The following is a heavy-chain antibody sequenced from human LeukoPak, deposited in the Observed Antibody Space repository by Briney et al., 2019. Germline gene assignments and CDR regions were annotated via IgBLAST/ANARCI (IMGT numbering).Heavy chain of an antibody. J-gene: IGHJ4*02. CDR1: GGSISSGSYY. CDR2: IYTSGST. V-gene: IGHV4-61*02. CDR3: ARVSGGTRDY. Sequence: PSETLSLTCTVSGGSISSGSYYWSWIRQPAGKGLEWIGRIYTSGSTNYNPSLKSRVTISVDTSKNQFSLKLSSVTAADTAVYYCARVSGGTRDYWGQGTLVTVSS. D-gene: IGHD2-15*01.